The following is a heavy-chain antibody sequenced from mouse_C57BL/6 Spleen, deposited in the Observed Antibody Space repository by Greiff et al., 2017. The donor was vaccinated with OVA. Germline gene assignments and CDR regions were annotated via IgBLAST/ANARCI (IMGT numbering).Heavy chain of an antibody. Sequence: EVHLVESEGGLVQPGSSMKLSCTASGFTFSDYYMAWVRQVPEKGLEWVANINYDGSSTYYLDSLKSRFIISRDNAKNILYLQMSSLKSEDTATYYCAREGDYYGSSPLDYWGQGTTLTVSS. V-gene: IGHV5-16*01. CDR3: AREGDYYGSSPLDY. D-gene: IGHD1-1*01. CDR1: GFTFSDYY. CDR2: INYDGSST. J-gene: IGHJ2*01.